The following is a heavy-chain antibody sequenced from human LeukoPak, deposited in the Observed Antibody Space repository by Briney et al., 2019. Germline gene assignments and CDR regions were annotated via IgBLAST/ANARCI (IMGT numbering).Heavy chain of an antibody. CDR3: ARGSPDEYYDYNTYYYYGMDV. D-gene: IGHD3-3*01. CDR1: GGSIRSGDYY. Sequence: SETLSLTCTVCGGSIRSGDYYWSWIRQPPGKSLEWIGYIYYSRSTYYNPSLKSRVTISVDTSKNQFSLKLSSVTAADTAVYYCARGSPDEYYDYNTYYYYGMDVWGQGTTVTVSS. J-gene: IGHJ6*02. V-gene: IGHV4-30-4*01. CDR2: IYYSRST.